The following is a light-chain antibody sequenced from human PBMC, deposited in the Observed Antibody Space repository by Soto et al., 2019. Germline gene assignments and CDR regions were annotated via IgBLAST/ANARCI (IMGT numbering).Light chain of an antibody. J-gene: IGKJ1*01. CDR2: DAS. CDR3: QQYNSYGT. Sequence: DIQMTQSPSTLSGSVGDRVTITCRASQSIGRWLAWYQQKPGKAPKLLIYDASSLESGVPSRFSGSGSGTEFTLTISSLQPDDFATYYCQQYNSYGTFGQGTKVDIK. V-gene: IGKV1-5*01. CDR1: QSIGRW.